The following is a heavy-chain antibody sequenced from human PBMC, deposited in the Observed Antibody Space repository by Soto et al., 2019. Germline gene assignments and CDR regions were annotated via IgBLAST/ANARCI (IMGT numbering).Heavy chain of an antibody. Sequence: QVQLVESGGGVVQPGRSLRLSCAASGFTFSSYGMHWVRQAPGKGLEWVAVISYDGSNKYYADSVKGQFTISRDNSKNTLYLQMNSLRAEDTAVYYCAKEAAPPYNWNVGYAFDIWGQGTMVTVSS. CDR1: GFTFSSYG. CDR2: ISYDGSNK. V-gene: IGHV3-30*18. CDR3: AKEAAPPYNWNVGYAFDI. J-gene: IGHJ3*02. D-gene: IGHD1-1*01.